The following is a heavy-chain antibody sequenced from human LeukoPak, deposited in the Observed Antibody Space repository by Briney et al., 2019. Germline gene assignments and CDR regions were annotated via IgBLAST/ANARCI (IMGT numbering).Heavy chain of an antibody. V-gene: IGHV4-59*01. CDR3: ARDAPSSWFDP. J-gene: IGHJ5*02. CDR2: IYYSWST. CDR1: GGSISSYY. Sequence: SETLSLTCTVSGGSISSYYWSWIRQPPGKGLEWIGYIYYSWSTNYNPSLKSRVTISVDTSKNQCSLKLSSVTAADTAVYYCARDAPSSWFDPWGQGTLVTVSS.